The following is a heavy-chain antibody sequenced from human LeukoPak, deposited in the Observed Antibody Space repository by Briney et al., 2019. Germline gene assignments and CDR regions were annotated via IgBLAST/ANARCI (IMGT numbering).Heavy chain of an antibody. Sequence: SETLSLTCNFSTDSMTYIFWSWIRQPAGKGLEWIGRIYSSGSAHYNPSLKTRLTMTLDTSKNQISLRLNSVTAADTAVYYCARGLWDNGDRFDYWGQGTLVPVSS. J-gene: IGHJ4*02. CDR1: TDSMTYIF. V-gene: IGHV4-4*07. D-gene: IGHD4-17*01. CDR2: IYSSGSA. CDR3: ARGLWDNGDRFDY.